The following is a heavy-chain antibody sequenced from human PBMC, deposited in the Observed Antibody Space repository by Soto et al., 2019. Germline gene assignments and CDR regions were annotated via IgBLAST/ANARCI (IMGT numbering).Heavy chain of an antibody. D-gene: IGHD3-10*01. V-gene: IGHV4-59*01. CDR2: IYYSGST. Sequence: PSETLSLTCTVSGGSISSYYWSWIRQPPGKGLEWIGYIYYSGSTIYNPSLKSRVTISVDTSKNQFSLKLSSVTAADTAVYYCARRYGSGFDYWGQGTLVTVSS. CDR1: GGSISSYY. CDR3: ARRYGSGFDY. J-gene: IGHJ4*02.